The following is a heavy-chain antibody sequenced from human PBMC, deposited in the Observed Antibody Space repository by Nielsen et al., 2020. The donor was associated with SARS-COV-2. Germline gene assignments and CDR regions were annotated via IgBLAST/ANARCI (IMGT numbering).Heavy chain of an antibody. CDR2: LSGNGGRT. V-gene: IGHV3-23*01. CDR1: GFTFSS. D-gene: IGHD3-22*01. CDR3: ARDRRGYYDIYVLAAFDI. J-gene: IGHJ3*02. Sequence: GESLKISCAASGFTFSSWVRQAPGKGLEWVSTLSGNGGRTYYADSVKGRFTISRDNSKNTLYLQMSSLRAEDTAIYYCARDRRGYYDIYVLAAFDIWGQGTMVTVSS.